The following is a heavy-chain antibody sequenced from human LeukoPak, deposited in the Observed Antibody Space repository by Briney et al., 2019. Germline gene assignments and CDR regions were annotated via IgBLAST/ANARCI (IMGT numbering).Heavy chain of an antibody. V-gene: IGHV1-2*02. J-gene: IGHJ4*02. CDR1: GYTFTGYY. Sequence: ASVKVSCKASGYTFTGYYIHWVRQAPGQGLEWMGWINPNSGGTNYAQKFQGRVTMTEDTSTDTAYMELSSLRSEDTAVYYCATAPAKIYCSSTSCYGVYYFDYWGQGTLVTVSS. D-gene: IGHD2-2*01. CDR3: ATAPAKIYCSSTSCYGVYYFDY. CDR2: INPNSGGT.